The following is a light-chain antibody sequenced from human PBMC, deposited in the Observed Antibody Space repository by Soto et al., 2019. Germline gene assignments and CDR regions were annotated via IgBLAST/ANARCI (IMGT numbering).Light chain of an antibody. CDR1: QGISSA. J-gene: IGKJ3*01. Sequence: AIQLTQSPSSLSASVGDRVTITCRASQGISSALAWYQQKPGKAPKLLIYDASSLESGVPSRFIGSGSGTDFTLTISSLQPEDFATYYCQHGFTFGPGTKVDIK. CDR2: DAS. CDR3: QHGFT. V-gene: IGKV1-13*02.